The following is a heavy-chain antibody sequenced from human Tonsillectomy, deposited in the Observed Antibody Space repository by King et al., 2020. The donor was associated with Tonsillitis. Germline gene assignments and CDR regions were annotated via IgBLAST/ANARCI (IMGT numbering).Heavy chain of an antibody. CDR1: GFTFSSYA. J-gene: IGHJ6*03. CDR2: ISGSGDTT. V-gene: IGHV3-23*04. Sequence: VQLVESGGGLVQPGGSLRLSCTASGFTFSSYAMTWVRQAPGKGLEWVSSISGSGDTTHYADSVKGRFTISRDNSKNTLFLQMNSLRAEETAIYYCANDPAVRLYYFMDVWGKGTTVTVSS. D-gene: IGHD2-2*01. CDR3: ANDPAVRLYYFMDV.